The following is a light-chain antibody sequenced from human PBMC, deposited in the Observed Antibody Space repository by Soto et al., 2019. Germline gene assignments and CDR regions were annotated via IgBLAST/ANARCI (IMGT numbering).Light chain of an antibody. J-gene: IGLJ1*01. CDR1: SSDVGAYIY. CDR2: DVI. V-gene: IGLV2-11*01. Sequence: LTQPRSVSGSPGQSVTYSCTGTSSDVGAYIYVSWYQQRPGKAPKLIIYDVIKRPSGVPDRFSGSKSGNTASLTISGLQAEDEADYYCCSYAGSYTPVFGTGTKATVL. CDR3: CSYAGSYTPV.